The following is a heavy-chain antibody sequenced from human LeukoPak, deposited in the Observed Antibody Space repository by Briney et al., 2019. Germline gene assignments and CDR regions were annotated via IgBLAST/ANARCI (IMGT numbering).Heavy chain of an antibody. D-gene: IGHD6-13*01. CDR2: IYPGNSHT. CDR3: AKFHATWYGDT. J-gene: IGHJ4*02. CDR1: GYNFATYW. V-gene: IGHV5-51*01. Sequence: GESLKISCQGSGYNFATYWTVWVRQMPAKGLEWMGIIYPGNSHTRYSPSFQGQVTISADTSISTAYLHWSSLQSSDTAMYYCAKFHATWYGDTWGQGTLVTVSS.